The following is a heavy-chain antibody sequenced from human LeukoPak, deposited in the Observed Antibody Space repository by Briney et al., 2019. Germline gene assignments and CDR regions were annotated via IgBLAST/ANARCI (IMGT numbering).Heavy chain of an antibody. CDR2: ISYVGSNK. V-gene: IGHV3-30-3*01. D-gene: IGHD2-2*01. Sequence: QPGRSLRLSCAASGFTFSSYAMHWVRQAPGKGLEWVAVISYVGSNKYYADSVKGRFTISRDNSKNTLYLQMNSLRAEDTAVYYCARGLGTSPPFDYWGQGTLVTVSS. CDR1: GFTFSSYA. CDR3: ARGLGTSPPFDY. J-gene: IGHJ4*02.